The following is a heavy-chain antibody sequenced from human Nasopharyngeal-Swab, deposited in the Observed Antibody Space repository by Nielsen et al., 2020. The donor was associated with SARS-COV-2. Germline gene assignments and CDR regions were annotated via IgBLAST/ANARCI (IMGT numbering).Heavy chain of an antibody. CDR3: ARSYYGAYYYGMDV. D-gene: IGHD4-17*01. CDR2: ISYDGSNK. Sequence: GESLKISCAASGFTFSSYAMHWVRQAPGKGLEWVAVISYDGSNKYYADSVKGLFNIPRDNSKNTLYLQMNSLRAEDTAVYYCARSYYGAYYYGMDVWGQGTTVTVSS. CDR1: GFTFSSYA. J-gene: IGHJ6*02. V-gene: IGHV3-30-3*01.